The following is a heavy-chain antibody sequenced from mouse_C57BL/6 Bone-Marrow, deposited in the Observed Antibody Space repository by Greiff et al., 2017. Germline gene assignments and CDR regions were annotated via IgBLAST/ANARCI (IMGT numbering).Heavy chain of an antibody. CDR1: GYTFTSYW. J-gene: IGHJ3*01. D-gene: IGHD2-4*01. CDR2: IDPSDSYT. Sequence: QVQLQQPGAELVMPGASVKLSCKASGYTFTSYWMHWVKQRPGQGLEWIGEIDPSDSYTNYNQKFKGKSTLTVDKSSSTAYMQLSSLTSEDSAVYDCARNYDYDVEFADGGQGTLVTVSA. V-gene: IGHV1-69*01. CDR3: ARNYDYDVEFAD.